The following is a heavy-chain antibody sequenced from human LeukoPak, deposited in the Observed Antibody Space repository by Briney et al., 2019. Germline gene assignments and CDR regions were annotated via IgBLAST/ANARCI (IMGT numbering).Heavy chain of an antibody. V-gene: IGHV3-23*01. CDR2: ISNSGSST. CDR1: GFTFSTYA. CDR3: AREQWSRLD. D-gene: IGHD2-8*01. J-gene: IGHJ4*02. Sequence: GGSLRLSCAASGFTFSTYAMSWVRQAPGKGLEWVSAISNSGSSTYCADSVKGRFTISRDNARNSLYLQMNSLRPEDTAVYYCAREQWSRLDWGQGTLVTVSS.